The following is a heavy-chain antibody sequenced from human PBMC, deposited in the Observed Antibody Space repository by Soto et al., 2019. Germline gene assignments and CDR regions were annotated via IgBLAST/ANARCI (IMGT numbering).Heavy chain of an antibody. CDR3: ARHYYYDSRAFDY. Sequence: SETLSLTCSVSGGSISSYYWSWIRQPPGKGLEWIGYIYYSGSTNYNPSLKSRVTISVDTSKNQFSLKLSSVTAADTAVYYCARHYYYDSRAFDYWGQGTLVTVSS. V-gene: IGHV4-59*01. CDR2: IYYSGST. D-gene: IGHD3-22*01. J-gene: IGHJ4*02. CDR1: GGSISSYY.